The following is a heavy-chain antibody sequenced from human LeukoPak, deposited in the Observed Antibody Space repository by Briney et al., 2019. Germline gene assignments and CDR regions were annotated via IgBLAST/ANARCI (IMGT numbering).Heavy chain of an antibody. Sequence: SQTLSLTCTVSGGFIISSNYYWGWIRQPPGKGLEWIGSIYQSGSGSSYYNTSLKSRVTISGDTSKNQFFLRLSSVTAADTAVYYCASTLRFLPYRRFDYWGQGTLVTVPS. J-gene: IGHJ4*02. CDR3: ASTLRFLPYRRFDY. D-gene: IGHD3-3*01. CDR1: GGFIISSNYY. V-gene: IGHV4-39*01. CDR2: IYQSGSGSS.